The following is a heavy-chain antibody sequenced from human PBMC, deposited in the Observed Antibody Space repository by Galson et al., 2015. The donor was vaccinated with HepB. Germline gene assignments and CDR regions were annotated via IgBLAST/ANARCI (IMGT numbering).Heavy chain of an antibody. CDR2: LSGSGGST. V-gene: IGHV3-23*01. Sequence: SLRLSCAASGFTFSSYAMSWVRQAPGKGLEWVSALSGSGGSTYYADSVKGRFTISRDNSKNTLYLQMKSLRAEDTAVYYCAKRGYYYDSSGYVPDWGQGTLFTVSS. J-gene: IGHJ4*02. D-gene: IGHD3-22*01. CDR3: AKRGYYYDSSGYVPD. CDR1: GFTFSSYA.